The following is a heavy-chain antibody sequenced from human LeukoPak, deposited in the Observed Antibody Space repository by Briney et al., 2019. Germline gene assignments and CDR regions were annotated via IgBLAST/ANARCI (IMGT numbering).Heavy chain of an antibody. Sequence: GRSLRLSCAASGFTFSTYAMHWVRQAPGKGLEWVTVISHDGSTKFYADSVKGRFTISRDNSKNTMYLQMNSLRAEDTAVYYCANGMGGGLLPYWYFDLWGRGTLVTVSS. V-gene: IGHV3-30-3*01. D-gene: IGHD3-10*01. J-gene: IGHJ2*01. CDR3: ANGMGGGLLPYWYFDL. CDR1: GFTFSTYA. CDR2: ISHDGSTK.